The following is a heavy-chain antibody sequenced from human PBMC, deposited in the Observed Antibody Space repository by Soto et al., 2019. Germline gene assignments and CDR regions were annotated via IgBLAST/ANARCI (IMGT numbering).Heavy chain of an antibody. CDR2: ISYDGSNK. D-gene: IGHD2-2*01. CDR3: AKGQHCSSTSCYFYYCGMDV. J-gene: IGHJ6*02. CDR1: GFTFNTYG. V-gene: IGHV3-30*18. Sequence: QVQLVESGGGVVQPGRSLRLSCAASGFTFNTYGMHWVRQSPGKGLEWVAVISYDGSNKYYADSVKGELTISRDNSKNTLYLQMNNLRAEDTAVYYCAKGQHCSSTSCYFYYCGMDVWGQGTTVAVSS.